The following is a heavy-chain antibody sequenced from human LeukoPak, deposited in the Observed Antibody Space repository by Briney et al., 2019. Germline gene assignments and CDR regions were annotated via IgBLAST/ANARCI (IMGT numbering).Heavy chain of an antibody. D-gene: IGHD3-10*01. J-gene: IGHJ4*02. Sequence: GGSLRLPCAASGFTFSSYAMSWVRQAPGKGLEWVSAMTATRGSTYYADSVKGRFTISRDNSKNTLYLQMNSLRAEDTAVYYCATRFGTPDYWGQGTLVTVSS. CDR2: MTATRGST. V-gene: IGHV3-23*01. CDR1: GFTFSSYA. CDR3: ATRFGTPDY.